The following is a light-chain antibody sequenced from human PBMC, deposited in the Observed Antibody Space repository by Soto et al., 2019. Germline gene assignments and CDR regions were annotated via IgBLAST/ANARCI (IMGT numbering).Light chain of an antibody. CDR2: EVN. J-gene: IGLJ1*01. CDR1: SSDVGGYNY. Sequence: QSALTQPPSASGSPGQSVTISCTGTSSDVGGYNYVSWYQQHPGKVPKLMVYEVNKRPSGVPDRFSGSKSGNTASLTVPGLRVEDGANYYSTSDAGGNHFFGTGTKVPVL. V-gene: IGLV2-8*01. CDR3: TSDAGGNHF.